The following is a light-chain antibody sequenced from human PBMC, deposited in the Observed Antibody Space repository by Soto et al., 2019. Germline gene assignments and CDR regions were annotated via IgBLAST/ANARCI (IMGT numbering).Light chain of an antibody. CDR1: SSDVGGYNF. J-gene: IGLJ2*01. Sequence: QSVLTQPASLSGSPGQSITISCSGTSSDVGGYNFVSWYQQHPGKPPKLIIYEVSDRPSGLSNRFSGSKSGNVASLTISGLQAEDQADYYCSSYTSISTQVFGGGTQLTVL. V-gene: IGLV2-14*03. CDR2: EVS. CDR3: SSYTSISTQV.